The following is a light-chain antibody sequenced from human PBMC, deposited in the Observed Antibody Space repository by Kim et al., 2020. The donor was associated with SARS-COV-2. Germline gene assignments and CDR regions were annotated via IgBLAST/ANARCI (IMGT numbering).Light chain of an antibody. CDR3: MQGTQFPFT. V-gene: IGKV2-24*01. CDR1: ESLVHSDENTY. J-gene: IGKJ2*01. CDR2: KIS. Sequence: DIVMTQTPLSSTVTLGQPASISCRSTESLVHSDENTYLSWFHQRPGQPPRLLISKISNRFSGVPDRFTGSGAGTVFTLKISTVEAEDVGIYYCMQGTQFPFTFGQGTKLEI.